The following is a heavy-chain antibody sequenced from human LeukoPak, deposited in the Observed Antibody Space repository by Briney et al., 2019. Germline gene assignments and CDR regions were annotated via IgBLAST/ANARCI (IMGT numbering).Heavy chain of an antibody. CDR1: GYTLTELS. CDR2: FDPEDGET. D-gene: IGHD1-26*01. Sequence: ASVKVSCKVSGYTLTELSMHWVRQAPGKGLEWMGGFDPEDGETIYAQKFQGRVTMTEDTSTDTAYMELSSLRSEDTAVYYCATGPIVGATFYWYFDLWGRGTLVTVSS. J-gene: IGHJ2*01. V-gene: IGHV1-24*01. CDR3: ATGPIVGATFYWYFDL.